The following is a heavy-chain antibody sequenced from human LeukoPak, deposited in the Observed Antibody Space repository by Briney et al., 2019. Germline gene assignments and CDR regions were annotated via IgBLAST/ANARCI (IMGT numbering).Heavy chain of an antibody. V-gene: IGHV3-21*01. CDR3: ARGVPAAVAGSFDY. D-gene: IGHD6-19*01. CDR1: GFTFRSYT. CDR2: IRSSGTDL. Sequence: GGSLRLSCAASGFTFRSYTMNWVRQTPAKGLEWVSSIRSSGTDLYYADPVRGRFTISRDNAKNSLYLQINSLTTEDTAVYYCARGVPAAVAGSFDYWGRGILVSVSS. J-gene: IGHJ4*02.